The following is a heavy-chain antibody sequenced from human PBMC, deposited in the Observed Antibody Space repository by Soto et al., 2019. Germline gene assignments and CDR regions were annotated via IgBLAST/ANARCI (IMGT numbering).Heavy chain of an antibody. V-gene: IGHV3-23*01. Sequence: PRGSLRLSCAASGFSFSSYAMSWVRQAPGKGLDWVSGISGSGGSTHHADSVKGRFTISRDSSKNTLYLQMNSLRADDTAVYYCARDREYWYFDLWGRGTLVTVSS. CDR2: ISGSGGST. D-gene: IGHD1-26*01. CDR3: ARDREYWYFDL. CDR1: GFSFSSYA. J-gene: IGHJ2*01.